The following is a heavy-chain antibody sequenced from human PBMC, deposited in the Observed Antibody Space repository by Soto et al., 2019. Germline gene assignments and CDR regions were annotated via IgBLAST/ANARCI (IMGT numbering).Heavy chain of an antibody. Sequence: ASLKVSCKASGYSFNSYAVHWVRQAPGQRLEWMGWINGANGDTKYSQRFQDRVTITRDTSASTAYMELSSLRSEDTAVYYCARDFYGYCRGGTCYEAVSHFDHWGQGTLVTVSS. CDR1: GYSFNSYA. CDR3: ARDFYGYCRGGTCYEAVSHFDH. D-gene: IGHD2-15*01. V-gene: IGHV1-3*01. CDR2: INGANGDT. J-gene: IGHJ4*02.